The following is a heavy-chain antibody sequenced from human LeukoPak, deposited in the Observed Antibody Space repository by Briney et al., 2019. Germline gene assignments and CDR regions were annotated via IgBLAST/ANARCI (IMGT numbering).Heavy chain of an antibody. CDR1: GFTFGDHY. J-gene: IGHJ4*02. Sequence: GGSLRLSCAASGFTFGDHYMSWIRQTPGKGLEWVSRISRDTESVKGRFTISRDNTKNSLYLQMNSLRVDDTAVYYCARDPDTSSKVDYWGQGTLVTVSS. D-gene: IGHD6-6*01. CDR3: ARDPDTSSKVDY. V-gene: IGHV3-11*01. CDR2: ISR.